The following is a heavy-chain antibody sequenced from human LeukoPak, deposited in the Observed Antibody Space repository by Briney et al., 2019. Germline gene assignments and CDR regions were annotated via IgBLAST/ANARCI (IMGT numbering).Heavy chain of an antibody. Sequence: GGSLRLSCAASGFTFSSYSMNWVRQAPGKGLEWVSYISSSSSTIYYADSVKGRFTISRDNAKNSLYLQMNSLRAEDTAVYYCARDSSDGSYYDFWSGYYLGAYWGQRTLVTVSS. CDR1: GFTFSSYS. CDR2: ISSSSSTI. V-gene: IGHV3-48*01. J-gene: IGHJ4*02. CDR3: ARDSSDGSYYDFWSGYYLGAY. D-gene: IGHD3-3*01.